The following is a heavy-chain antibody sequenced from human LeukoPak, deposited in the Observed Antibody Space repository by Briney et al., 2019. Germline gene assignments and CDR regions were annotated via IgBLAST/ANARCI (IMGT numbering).Heavy chain of an antibody. V-gene: IGHV4-59*08. CDR1: SVYISGYF. J-gene: IGHJ5*02. D-gene: IGHD2-21*02. CDR3: PRHGRRVTSSRFDP. Sequence: PETLSLTCTVSSVYISGYFWSWIRQPPGRGLEWIGYIFYSGPTNYNPSLMTRLPISVGTYNHQFSLPPMSVAAAAPPLYFFPRHGRRVTSSRFDPRGQGTLGTV. CDR2: IFYSGPT.